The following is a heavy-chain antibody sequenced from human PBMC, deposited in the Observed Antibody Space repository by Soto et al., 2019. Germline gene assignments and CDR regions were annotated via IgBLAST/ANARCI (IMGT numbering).Heavy chain of an antibody. Sequence: EVQLLESGGGLVQPGGSLRLSCAASGFTFSSYAMSWVRQAPGKGLEWVSAISGSGGSTYYADSVKGRFTISRDNSKNTLYLQMNSLRAEDTAVYYCARCLRRAITIFGVVIIGWGQGTLVTVSS. J-gene: IGHJ4*02. CDR3: ARCLRRAITIFGVVIIG. V-gene: IGHV3-23*01. D-gene: IGHD3-3*01. CDR2: ISGSGGST. CDR1: GFTFSSYA.